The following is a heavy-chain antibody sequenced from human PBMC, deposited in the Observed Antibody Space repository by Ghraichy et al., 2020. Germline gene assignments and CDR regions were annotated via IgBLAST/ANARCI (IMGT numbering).Heavy chain of an antibody. CDR3: ARFSLTVPRYYFDY. CDR1: GGSISSSSYY. J-gene: IGHJ4*02. D-gene: IGHD4-17*01. Sequence: SETLSLTCTVSGGSISSSSYYWGWIRQPPGKGLEWIGSIYYSGSTYYNPSLKSRVTISVDTSKNQFSLKLSSVTAADTAVYYCARFSLTVPRYYFDYWGQGTLVTVSS. V-gene: IGHV4-39*01. CDR2: IYYSGST.